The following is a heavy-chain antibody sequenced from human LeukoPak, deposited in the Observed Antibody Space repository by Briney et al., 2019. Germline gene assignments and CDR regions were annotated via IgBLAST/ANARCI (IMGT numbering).Heavy chain of an antibody. J-gene: IGHJ4*02. Sequence: GGSLRLSCAASGFTFSSYSMNWVRQAPGKGLEWVSFISSSSSTIYYADSVKGQFTIPRDNAKNSLYLQMNSLRAEDTAGYYCARDRGGSYSAIDYWGQRTLVSVSS. CDR1: GFTFSSYS. D-gene: IGHD1-26*01. CDR2: ISSSSSTI. V-gene: IGHV3-48*04. CDR3: ARDRGGSYSAIDY.